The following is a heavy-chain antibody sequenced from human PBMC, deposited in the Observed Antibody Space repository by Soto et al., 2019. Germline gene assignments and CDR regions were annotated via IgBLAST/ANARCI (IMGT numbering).Heavy chain of an antibody. CDR2: IIPIFGTA. J-gene: IGHJ4*02. Sequence: GASVKVSCKTSGGTFSSCAISWVRQAPGQGLEWMGCIIPIFGTANYAENFQGRVTITADEAKSTAYMELSSLRSEDTAVYYCARGSIAARPPDYGGQGTLVTVSS. V-gene: IGHV1-69*13. CDR1: GGTFSSCA. CDR3: ARGSIAARPPDY. D-gene: IGHD6-6*01.